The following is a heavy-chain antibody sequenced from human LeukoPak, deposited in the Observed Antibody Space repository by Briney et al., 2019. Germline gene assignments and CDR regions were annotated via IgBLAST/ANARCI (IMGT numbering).Heavy chain of an antibody. Sequence: SQTLSLTCTVSGGSISSGGYYWSWIRQPPGKGLEWIGYFYHSGSTYYNPSLKSRVTISVDRSKNQFSLKLSSVTAADTAVYYCARGGRALGYSYGFPSDAFDIWGQGTMVTVSS. CDR1: GGSISSGGYY. D-gene: IGHD5-18*01. CDR2: FYHSGST. J-gene: IGHJ3*02. V-gene: IGHV4-30-2*01. CDR3: ARGGRALGYSYGFPSDAFDI.